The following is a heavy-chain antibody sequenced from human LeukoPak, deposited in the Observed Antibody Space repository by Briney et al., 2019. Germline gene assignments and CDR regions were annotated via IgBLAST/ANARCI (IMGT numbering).Heavy chain of an antibody. V-gene: IGHV3-23*01. CDR2: ISGSGGST. CDR1: GFTFSSYA. D-gene: IGHD2-8*01. Sequence: GGSLRLSCAASGFTFSSYAMGWVRQAPGKGPEWVSAISGSGGSTYYADSVKGRFTISRDNSKNTLYLQMNSLGAEDTAVYYCAKAMYVPGPPLDPWGQGTLVTVSS. CDR3: AKAMYVPGPPLDP. J-gene: IGHJ5*02.